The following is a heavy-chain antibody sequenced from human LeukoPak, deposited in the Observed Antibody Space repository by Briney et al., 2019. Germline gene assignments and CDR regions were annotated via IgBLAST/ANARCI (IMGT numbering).Heavy chain of an antibody. V-gene: IGHV4-59*08. CDR1: AGSISSYF. D-gene: IGHD2-15*01. Sequence: SETLSLTCTVSAGSISSYFWSWIRQPPGKGLEWIGCIYYSGSTNYNPSLQSRVTISLDTSKNQFSLKLSSVTAADTAVYYCARVVVAATVHYPDYWGQGTLVIVSS. CDR2: IYYSGST. CDR3: ARVVVAATVHYPDY. J-gene: IGHJ4*02.